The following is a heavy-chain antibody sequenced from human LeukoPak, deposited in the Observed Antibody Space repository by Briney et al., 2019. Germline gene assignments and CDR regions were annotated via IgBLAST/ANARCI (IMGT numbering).Heavy chain of an antibody. CDR3: AKGNPRTYFDY. V-gene: IGHV3-30-3*01. CDR2: ISYDGSNK. J-gene: IGHJ4*02. Sequence: PGRSLRLSCAASGFTFSSYAIHWVRQAPGKGLEWVTLISYDGSNKYYADSVKGRFTISRDNSKNTLYLQMNSLRAEDTAVYYCAKGNPRTYFDYWGQGTLVTVSS. CDR1: GFTFSSYA.